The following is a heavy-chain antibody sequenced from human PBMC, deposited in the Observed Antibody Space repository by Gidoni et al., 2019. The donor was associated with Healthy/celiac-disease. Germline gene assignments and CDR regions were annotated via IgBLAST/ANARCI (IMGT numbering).Heavy chain of an antibody. CDR3: ARVGRKAVAGPYYFDY. CDR1: GGTVSSYA. Sequence: QVQLVQSGAEVKKPGSAVKVSCKASGGTVSSYAISWVRQAPGQGLEWMGGIRPLFGTASYAQKFQGRVTITADKSTSTAYMELSSLRSEDTAVYYCARVGRKAVAGPYYFDYWGQGTLVTVSS. V-gene: IGHV1-69*06. D-gene: IGHD6-19*01. CDR2: IRPLFGTA. J-gene: IGHJ4*02.